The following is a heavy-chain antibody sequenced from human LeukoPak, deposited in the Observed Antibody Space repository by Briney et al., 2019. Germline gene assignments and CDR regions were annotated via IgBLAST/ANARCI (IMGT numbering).Heavy chain of an antibody. J-gene: IGHJ6*03. Sequence: GGTLRLSCAAYGFTCSSYEMNRVRQAQGHGLEWVSYISTSSSNIYYADSVKGRFTISRDNAKKSLYLHMSSLRAEDTAVYYCARDGDTVLTRGYYYYMDVWGKGTTVTVSS. D-gene: IGHD4-23*01. V-gene: IGHV3-21*01. CDR1: GFTCSSYE. CDR2: ISTSSSNI. CDR3: ARDGDTVLTRGYYYYMDV.